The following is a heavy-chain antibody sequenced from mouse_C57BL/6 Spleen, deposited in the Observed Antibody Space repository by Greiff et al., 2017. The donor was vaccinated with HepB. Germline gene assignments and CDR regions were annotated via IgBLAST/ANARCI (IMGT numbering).Heavy chain of an antibody. CDR1: GFTFSSYG. CDR3: ARREGNYADY. J-gene: IGHJ2*01. V-gene: IGHV5-6*01. Sequence: EVQLVESGGDLVKPGGSLKLSCAASGFTFSSYGMSWVRQTPDKRLEWVATISSGGSYTYYPDSVKGRFTISRDNAKNTLYLQMSSLKSEDTAMYYCARREGNYADYWGQGTTLTVSS. CDR2: ISSGGSYT. D-gene: IGHD2-1*01.